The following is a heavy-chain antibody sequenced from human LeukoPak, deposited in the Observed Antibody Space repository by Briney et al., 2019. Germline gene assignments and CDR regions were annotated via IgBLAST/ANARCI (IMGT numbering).Heavy chain of an antibody. V-gene: IGHV3-7*01. CDR3: ARVGVLSSSWLLY. CDR1: GFTFSSYW. J-gene: IGHJ4*02. D-gene: IGHD6-13*01. Sequence: GGSLRLSCAASGFTFSSYWMSWVRQAPGKGLEWVANIKQDGSEKYYVDSVKGRFTISRDNAKNSLYLQMNSLRAEDTAVYYCARVGVLSSSWLLYWGQGTLVTVSS. CDR2: IKQDGSEK.